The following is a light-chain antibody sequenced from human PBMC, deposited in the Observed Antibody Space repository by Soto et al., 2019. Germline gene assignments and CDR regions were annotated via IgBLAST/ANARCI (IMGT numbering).Light chain of an antibody. CDR3: SSYTTSSTHV. CDR1: STDVAYYNY. Sequence: QSVLTQPASVSGSPGQSITISCTGTSTDVAYYNYVSWFQQHPGKAPRLVISEVSHRPSGVSNRFSGSKSDNTATLTISGLQPEDEADYYCSSYTTSSTHVFGTGTKVTVL. V-gene: IGLV2-14*01. J-gene: IGLJ1*01. CDR2: EVS.